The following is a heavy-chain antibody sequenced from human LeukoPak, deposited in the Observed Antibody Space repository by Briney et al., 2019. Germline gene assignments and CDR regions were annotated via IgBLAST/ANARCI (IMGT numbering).Heavy chain of an antibody. D-gene: IGHD3-10*01. CDR3: ARDRTMVRGVPAFDY. J-gene: IGHJ4*02. Sequence: GGSLRLSCAAAGFTVSSNYMSWVRQAPGKGLGWVSVIYSGGSTYYADSVKGRFTIPRDNSKNTLYLQMNSLRAEDTAVYYCARDRTMVRGVPAFDYWGQGTLVTVSS. CDR2: IYSGGST. V-gene: IGHV3-66*01. CDR1: GFTVSSNY.